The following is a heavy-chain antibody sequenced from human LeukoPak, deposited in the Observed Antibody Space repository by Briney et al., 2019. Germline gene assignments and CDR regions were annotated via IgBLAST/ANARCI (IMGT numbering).Heavy chain of an antibody. V-gene: IGHV3-66*01. Sequence: GGSLRLSCAVSGFTVSSHFMSWVRQAPGKGLEWVSVVYPGGATYYADSVKGRFTISRDNFKNTVFLQMNSLRAEDTAVYFCARDLTVYGGNPLYHLDYWGRGTLVSVSS. D-gene: IGHD4-23*01. CDR2: VYPGGAT. CDR1: GFTVSSHF. CDR3: ARDLTVYGGNPLYHLDY. J-gene: IGHJ4*02.